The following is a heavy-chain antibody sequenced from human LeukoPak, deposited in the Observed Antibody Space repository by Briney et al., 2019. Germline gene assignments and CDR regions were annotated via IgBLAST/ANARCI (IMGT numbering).Heavy chain of an antibody. CDR3: ARLGMETTTSDY. CDR1: GGSVSSSNW. V-gene: IGHV4-4*02. J-gene: IGHJ4*02. D-gene: IGHD2/OR15-2a*01. Sequence: PSETLSLTCAVSGGSVSSSNWWNWVRQPPGKGLEWIAEIHHGGSTNYNPSLKSRVIISPDKSKNQFSLKLNSVTVADTAVYYCARLGMETTTSDYWGQGTLVTVSS. CDR2: IHHGGST.